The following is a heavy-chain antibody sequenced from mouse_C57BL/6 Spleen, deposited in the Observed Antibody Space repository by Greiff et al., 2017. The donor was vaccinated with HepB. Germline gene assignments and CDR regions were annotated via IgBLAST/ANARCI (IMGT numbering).Heavy chain of an antibody. Sequence: VKLQESGAELAKPGASVKLSCKASGYTFTSYWMHWVKQRPGQGLEWIGYINPSSGYTKYNQKFKDKATLTADKSSSTDYMQLSGLTYEDSAVYNSARERSNYSNYVDYFDCWDQGTTLTGSS. J-gene: IGHJ2*01. D-gene: IGHD2-5*01. V-gene: IGHV1-7*01. CDR3: ARERSNYSNYVDYFDC. CDR2: INPSSGYT. CDR1: GYTFTSYW.